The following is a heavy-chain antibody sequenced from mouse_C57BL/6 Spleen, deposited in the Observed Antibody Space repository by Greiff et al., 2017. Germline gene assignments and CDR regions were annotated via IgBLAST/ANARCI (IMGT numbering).Heavy chain of an antibody. J-gene: IGHJ1*03. V-gene: IGHV5-4*03. CDR3: ARADTPGNFDV. CDR2: ISDGGSYT. Sequence: EVKLEESGGGLVKPGGSLKLSCAASGFTFSSYAMSWVRQTPEKRLEWVATISDGGSYTYYPDNVKGRFTISRDNAKNNLYLQMSHLKSEDTAMYYCARADTPGNFDVWGTGTTVTVSS. CDR1: GFTFSSYA.